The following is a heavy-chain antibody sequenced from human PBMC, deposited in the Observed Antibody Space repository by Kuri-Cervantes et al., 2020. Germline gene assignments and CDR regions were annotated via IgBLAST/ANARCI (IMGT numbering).Heavy chain of an antibody. CDR3: AKGYEHWLTPFDY. V-gene: IGHV3-23*01. J-gene: IGHJ4*02. Sequence: GGSLRLSCAASGFTFRSYAMTWVRQAPGKGLEWVSGISGSGVSTYYTDSVKGRFTISRDTSKNTLYLQMNGLRAEDTAVYYCAKGYEHWLTPFDYWGQGTLVTVSS. D-gene: IGHD6-19*01. CDR2: ISGSGVST. CDR1: GFTFRSYA.